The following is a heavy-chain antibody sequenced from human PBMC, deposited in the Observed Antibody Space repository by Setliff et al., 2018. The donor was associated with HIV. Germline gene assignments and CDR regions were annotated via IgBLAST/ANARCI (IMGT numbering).Heavy chain of an antibody. CDR1: GGSMSNYY. CDR2: IFHTGSS. CDR3: ASLTDYGGDSGSH. V-gene: IGHV4-59*01. J-gene: IGHJ4*02. D-gene: IGHD4-17*01. Sequence: SETLSLTCSVSGGSMSNYYWSWVRQPPGKGLEWMGDIFHTGSSTYNPSLKSRVSLSVDTSKNQFSLRLSAVTAADTAVYYCASLTDYGGDSGSHWGRGTLVTVSS.